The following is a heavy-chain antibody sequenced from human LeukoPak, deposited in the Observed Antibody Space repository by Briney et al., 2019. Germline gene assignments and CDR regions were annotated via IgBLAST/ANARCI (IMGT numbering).Heavy chain of an antibody. J-gene: IGHJ4*02. D-gene: IGHD3-10*01. CDR2: IYTSGST. V-gene: IGHV4-61*02. CDR1: GGSISSAGYY. Sequence: SQTLSLTCTVSGGSISSAGYYWSWIRQRAGKGLEWIGRIYTSGSTNYNPSLKSRVTISVDTSKNHFSLKLTSVTAADTAVYYCARGTSYYGSGTYYSSLYFDYWGQGTLVTVSS. CDR3: ARGTSYYGSGTYYSSLYFDY.